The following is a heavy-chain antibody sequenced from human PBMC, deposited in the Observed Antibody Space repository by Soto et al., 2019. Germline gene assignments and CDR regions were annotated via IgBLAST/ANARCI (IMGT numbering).Heavy chain of an antibody. D-gene: IGHD3-22*01. V-gene: IGHV1-2*04. Sequence: ASVKVSCKASGYTFTGYYMHWVRQAPGQGLEWMGWINPNSGGTNYAQKFQGWVTMTRDTSISTAYMELSRLRSDDTAVYYCARAGSYYDSSGHSGGYYYYYGMDVWGQGTTVTVSS. J-gene: IGHJ6*02. CDR3: ARAGSYYDSSGHSGGYYYYYGMDV. CDR2: INPNSGGT. CDR1: GYTFTGYY.